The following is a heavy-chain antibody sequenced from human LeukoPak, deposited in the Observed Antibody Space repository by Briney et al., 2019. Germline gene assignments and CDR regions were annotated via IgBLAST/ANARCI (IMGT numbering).Heavy chain of an antibody. Sequence: GGSLRLSCAASGFTFSSYEMNWVRQAPGNGLEWVSYISSSGSTIYYADSVKGRFTISRDNAKNSLYLQMNSLRAEDTAVYYCARVGRLGVAFDIWGQGTMVTVSS. D-gene: IGHD3-10*01. CDR3: ARVGRLGVAFDI. CDR2: ISSSGSTI. J-gene: IGHJ3*02. CDR1: GFTFSSYE. V-gene: IGHV3-48*03.